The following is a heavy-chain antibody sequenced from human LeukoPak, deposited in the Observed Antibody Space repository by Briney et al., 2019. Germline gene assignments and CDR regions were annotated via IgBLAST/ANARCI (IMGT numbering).Heavy chain of an antibody. CDR1: GGSISSGDYY. J-gene: IGHJ4*02. CDR2: IYYSGST. V-gene: IGHV4-30-4*01. CDR3: ARDRFESFDY. D-gene: IGHD3-16*01. Sequence: SETLSLTCTVSGGSISSGDYYWSWIRQPPGKGLEWIGYIYYSGSTYYNPSLKSRVTISVDRSKNQFSVRLGSVTAADTAVYYCARDRFESFDYWGRGTLVIVTT.